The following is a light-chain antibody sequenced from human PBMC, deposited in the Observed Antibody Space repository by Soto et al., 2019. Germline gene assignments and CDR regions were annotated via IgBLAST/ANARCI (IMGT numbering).Light chain of an antibody. CDR1: SSDVGGYNY. CDR2: EVS. CDR3: SSYSGTNYHYV. V-gene: IGLV2-8*01. Sequence: QAVVTQPPSASGSFGQSVTISCTGTSSDVGGYNYVSWYQQHPGKAPKLMIYEVSERPSGVPDRFSGSKSGNTASLTVSGRQADDEADYYCSSYSGTNYHYVFGTGTKVTVL. J-gene: IGLJ1*01.